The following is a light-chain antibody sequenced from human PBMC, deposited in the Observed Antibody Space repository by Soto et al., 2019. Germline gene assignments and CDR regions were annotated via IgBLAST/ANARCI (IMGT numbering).Light chain of an antibody. Sequence: ENVLTQSPGTLSLSPGERATLSCRASQTVSSTYLAWYQQKPGQAPRLLIYGASSRATGIPDRFSGTVSGTDFTLTISRLEPEDFAVYYCQQYGSSPITFGQGTRLYIK. V-gene: IGKV3-20*01. J-gene: IGKJ5*01. CDR1: QTVSSTY. CDR2: GAS. CDR3: QQYGSSPIT.